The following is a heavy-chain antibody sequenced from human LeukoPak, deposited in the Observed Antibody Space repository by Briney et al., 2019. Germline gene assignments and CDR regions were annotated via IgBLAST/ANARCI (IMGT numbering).Heavy chain of an antibody. V-gene: IGHV1-46*01. D-gene: IGHD3-16*02. CDR2: INPSGGST. J-gene: IGHJ5*02. Sequence: ASVKVSCKASGYTFTSYYMHWVRQAPGQGLEWMGIINPSGGSTSYAQKFQGRVTMTRDTSTSTVYMELSSLRSEDTAVYYCARDVNMITFGGVIVIPVLWWFDPWGQGTLVTVSS. CDR3: ARDVNMITFGGVIVIPVLWWFDP. CDR1: GYTFTSYY.